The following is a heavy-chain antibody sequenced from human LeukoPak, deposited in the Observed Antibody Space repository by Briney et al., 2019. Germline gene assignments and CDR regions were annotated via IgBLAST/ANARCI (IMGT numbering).Heavy chain of an antibody. CDR2: TYYKSKWYN. J-gene: IGHJ4*02. CDR3: ARGMRAHSNFPYFDY. D-gene: IGHD4-11*01. Sequence: SQTLSLTCVISGDSVSSNSASWNWIRQSPSRGLEWLGRTYYKSKWYNDYAVSVKSRITITPDTSKKQFSLQLNSVTPEDTAVYYCARGMRAHSNFPYFDYWGQGSWVTVSS. V-gene: IGHV6-1*01. CDR1: GDSVSSNSAS.